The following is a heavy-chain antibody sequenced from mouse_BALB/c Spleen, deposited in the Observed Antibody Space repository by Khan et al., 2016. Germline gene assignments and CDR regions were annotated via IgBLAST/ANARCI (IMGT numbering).Heavy chain of an antibody. J-gene: IGHJ3*01. CDR2: ISDGGSYT. CDR1: GFTFSDYY. V-gene: IGHV5-4*02. CDR3: ARKGLRRGFAY. D-gene: IGHD2-4*01. Sequence: EVELVESGGGLVKPGGSLKLSCAASGFTFSDYYMYWVRQTPEKRLEWVATISDGGSYTYYPDSVKGRFTISRDNAKNNLYLQMSSLKSEDTAMDYCARKGLRRGFAYWGQGTLVTVSA.